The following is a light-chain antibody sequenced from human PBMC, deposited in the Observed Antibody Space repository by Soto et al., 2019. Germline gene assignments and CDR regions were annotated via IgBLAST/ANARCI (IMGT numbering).Light chain of an antibody. Sequence: EIVLTQSPATLSLSPGERATLSFRASQSVSSYLAWYQQKPGQAPRLLIYDASNRATGIPARFSGSGSGTDFTLTISSLEPEDFAVYYCQQRINWLTFGGGTKVEIK. J-gene: IGKJ4*01. CDR2: DAS. CDR1: QSVSSY. CDR3: QQRINWLT. V-gene: IGKV3-11*01.